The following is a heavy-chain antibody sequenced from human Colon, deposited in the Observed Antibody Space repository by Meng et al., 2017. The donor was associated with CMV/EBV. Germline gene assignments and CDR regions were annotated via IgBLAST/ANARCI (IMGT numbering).Heavy chain of an antibody. Sequence: ASAKVSCKAAGYTFTTYGITWVRQAPGQGLEWMGWISAYNGNTDYGRRLQGRGTLTTDTSATTAYMELRNLKSDDTAIYYCARDRGYETSGYIADYWGQGTLVTVSS. J-gene: IGHJ4*02. CDR2: ISAYNGNT. CDR3: ARDRGYETSGYIADY. V-gene: IGHV1-18*01. D-gene: IGHD5-12*01. CDR1: GYTFTTYG.